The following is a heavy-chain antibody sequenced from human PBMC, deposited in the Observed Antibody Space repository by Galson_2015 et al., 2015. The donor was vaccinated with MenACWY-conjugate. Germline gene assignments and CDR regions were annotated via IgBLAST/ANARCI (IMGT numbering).Heavy chain of an antibody. Sequence: SLRLSCAASGFTFTGYEFNWVRQAPGKGLEWLSYISKSGSPIYYADSVKGRFTISRDNIKKSLFLEMNSLRAGDTGVYYCAGVGTWIHQYFYYTDVWGKGSTVTVSS. CDR1: GFTFTGYE. D-gene: IGHD5-18*01. J-gene: IGHJ6*03. V-gene: IGHV3-48*03. CDR3: AGVGTWIHQYFYYTDV. CDR2: ISKSGSPI.